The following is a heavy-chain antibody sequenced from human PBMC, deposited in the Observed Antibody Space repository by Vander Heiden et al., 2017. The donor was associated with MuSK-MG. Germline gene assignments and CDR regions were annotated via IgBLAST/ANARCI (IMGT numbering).Heavy chain of an antibody. CDR2: IYYSGTT. CDR3: ARATGFLDY. V-gene: IGHV4-59*01. J-gene: IGHJ4*02. CDR1: GDSMSAYY. Sequence: QVQLQESGPGLVKPSEPLSLTCTVSGDSMSAYYWSWIRQSPGKGLEWIGHIYYSGTTDDSSSLKGRLSMSGDTSRNQLSMRMNSVTAADTGVYDFARATGFLDYWGQGTLVTVSS. D-gene: IGHD1-1*01.